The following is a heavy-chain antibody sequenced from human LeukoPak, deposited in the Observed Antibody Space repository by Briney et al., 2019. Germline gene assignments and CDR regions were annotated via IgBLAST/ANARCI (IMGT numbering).Heavy chain of an antibody. J-gene: IGHJ5*02. CDR1: GGSFSGYY. V-gene: IGHV4-34*01. Sequence: SETLSLTCAVYGGSFSGYYWSWIRQPPGKGLEWIGEINHSGSTNYNPSLKSRVTISVDTSKNQFSLKLSSVTAADTAVYYCARGDRIYGSGSYYLWRCLNWFDPWGQGTLVTVSS. D-gene: IGHD3-10*01. CDR3: ARGDRIYGSGSYYLWRCLNWFDP. CDR2: INHSGST.